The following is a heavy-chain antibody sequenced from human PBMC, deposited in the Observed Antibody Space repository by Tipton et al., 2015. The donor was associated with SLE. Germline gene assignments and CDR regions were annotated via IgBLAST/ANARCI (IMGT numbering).Heavy chain of an antibody. Sequence: SLRLSCAASGFSFSSYWMHWVRQAPGKRLVWVSRINSDGSSTSYADSVKGRFTISRDNAKNTLFLHMNSLRAEDTAAYYCARRVIATDFDYWGQGTLVTVSS. J-gene: IGHJ4*02. CDR3: ARRVIATDFDY. CDR1: GFSFSSYW. D-gene: IGHD2-21*01. V-gene: IGHV3-74*01. CDR2: INSDGSST.